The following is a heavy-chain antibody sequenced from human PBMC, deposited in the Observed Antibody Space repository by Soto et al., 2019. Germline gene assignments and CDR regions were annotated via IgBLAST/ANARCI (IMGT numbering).Heavy chain of an antibody. Sequence: QVQLVESGGGVVQPGRSLRLSCAASGFNVSDYGMHWVRQAPGKGLVWVAAIWSDGSSEYYADSVKGRFTISRDNSKDTLFLQMRSLGADDTAEYFCASGHVYDESGGYSDYWGQVTLVTVSS. J-gene: IGHJ4*02. CDR2: IWSDGSSE. CDR1: GFNVSDYG. D-gene: IGHD6-19*01. CDR3: ASGHVYDESGGYSDY. V-gene: IGHV3-33*01.